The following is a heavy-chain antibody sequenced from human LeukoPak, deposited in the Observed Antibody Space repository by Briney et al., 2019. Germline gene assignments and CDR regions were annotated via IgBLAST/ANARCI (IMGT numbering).Heavy chain of an antibody. CDR2: ISNSGTAI. D-gene: IGHD5-18*01. CDR3: ARAGYSMDTEYFQH. Sequence: GGSLRLSCAASGFTFSSYEMNWVRPAPGKGLEWVSYISNSGTAIYYADSVKGRFTISRDNAKSSLYLQMNSLRAEDTAVYYCARAGYSMDTEYFQHWGQGTLVTVSS. CDR1: GFTFSSYE. J-gene: IGHJ1*01. V-gene: IGHV3-48*03.